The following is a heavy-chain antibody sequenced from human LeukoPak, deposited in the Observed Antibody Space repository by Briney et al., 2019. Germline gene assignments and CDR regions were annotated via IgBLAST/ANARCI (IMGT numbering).Heavy chain of an antibody. CDR2: LYSGGST. CDR1: GFTVSSNY. V-gene: IGHV3-66*02. J-gene: IGHJ6*02. CDR3: ARDQGDPYYYYGMDA. Sequence: GGSLRLSCAASGFTVSSNYMSWVRQAPGKGLEWVSVLYSGGSTYYADSVKGRFTISRDNSKNTLYLQMNSLRAEDTAVYYCARDQGDPYYYYGMDAWGQGTTVTVSS.